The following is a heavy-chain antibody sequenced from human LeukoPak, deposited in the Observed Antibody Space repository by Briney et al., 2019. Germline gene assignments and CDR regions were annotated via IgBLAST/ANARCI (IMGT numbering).Heavy chain of an antibody. J-gene: IGHJ6*02. D-gene: IGHD2-15*01. CDR3: ARDHGGRPYYYYYGMYV. Sequence: PGGSLRLSCAASGFTFTSYSMNWVRQAPGKGLEWVSSISSSSSYIYYADSVKGRFTISRDNAKNSLYLQMNSLRAEDTAVYYCARDHGGRPYYYYYGMYVWGQGTTVTVSS. CDR1: GFTFTSYS. V-gene: IGHV3-21*01. CDR2: ISSSSSYI.